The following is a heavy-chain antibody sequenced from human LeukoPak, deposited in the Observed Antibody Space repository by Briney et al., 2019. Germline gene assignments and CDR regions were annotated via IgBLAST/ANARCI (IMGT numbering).Heavy chain of an antibody. CDR2: ISSSGSTI. Sequence: GGSLRLSCAASGFTFSSYEMNWVRQAPGKGPEWVSYISSSGSTIYYADSVKGRFTISRDNAKNSLYLQMNSLRAEDTAVYYCARAGSGRSPDWFDPWGQGTLVTVSS. J-gene: IGHJ5*02. D-gene: IGHD1-26*01. CDR3: ARAGSGRSPDWFDP. V-gene: IGHV3-48*03. CDR1: GFTFSSYE.